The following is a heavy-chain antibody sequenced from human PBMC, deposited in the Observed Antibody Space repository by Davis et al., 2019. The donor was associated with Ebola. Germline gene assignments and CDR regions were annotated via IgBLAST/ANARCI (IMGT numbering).Heavy chain of an antibody. CDR3: AKDQSGSYHVFDL. J-gene: IGHJ4*02. CDR1: GFTFSTYR. Sequence: GESLKISCAASGFTFSTYRMNWVRQAPGRGLEWVSSISESGSSVYYADSAKGRFTISRDNAENSLYLQMDSLRAEDTAVYYCAKDQSGSYHVFDLWGPGALVTVAS. D-gene: IGHD1-26*01. V-gene: IGHV3-21*01. CDR2: ISESGSSV.